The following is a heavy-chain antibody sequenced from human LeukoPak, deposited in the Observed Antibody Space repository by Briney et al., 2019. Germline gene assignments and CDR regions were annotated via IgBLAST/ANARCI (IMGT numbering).Heavy chain of an antibody. CDR2: ISGSGGST. J-gene: IGHJ4*02. D-gene: IGHD1-26*01. CDR1: GFTFSSYS. Sequence: GGSLRLSCAASGFTFSSYSMNWVRQAPGKGLEWVSAISGSGGSTYYADSVKGRFTISRDNSKNTLYLQMNSLRAEDTAVYYCAKVLGQVGAHDYWGQGTLVTVSS. CDR3: AKVLGQVGAHDY. V-gene: IGHV3-23*01.